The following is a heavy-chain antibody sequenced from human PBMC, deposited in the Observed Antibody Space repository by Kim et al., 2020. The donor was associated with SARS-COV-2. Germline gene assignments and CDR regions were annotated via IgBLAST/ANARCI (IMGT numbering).Heavy chain of an antibody. J-gene: IGHJ4*02. Sequence: GGSLRLSCAASGFTFSSYWMTWVRQAPGKGREWVANINEGGNDKYYVDSVKGRFTISRDNAKNSLYLQMNSLRAEDTAVYYCARDATRGGDFDYWGQGTLVTVSS. CDR2: INEGGNDK. CDR1: GFTFSSYW. D-gene: IGHD3-10*01. CDR3: ARDATRGGDFDY. V-gene: IGHV3-7*01.